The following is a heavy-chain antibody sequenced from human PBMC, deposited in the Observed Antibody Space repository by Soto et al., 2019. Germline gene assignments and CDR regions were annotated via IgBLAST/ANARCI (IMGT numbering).Heavy chain of an antibody. CDR1: GFTFSSYG. CDR3: ANGKLGPIDY. CDR2: ISYDGSNK. V-gene: IGHV3-30*18. J-gene: IGHJ4*02. D-gene: IGHD1-26*01. Sequence: QVQLVESGGGVVQPGRSLRLSCAASGFTFSSYGMHRVRQAPGKGLEWVAVISYDGSNKYYADSVKGRFTISRDNSKNTLYLQMNSLRAEDTAVYYCANGKLGPIDYWGQGTLVTVSS.